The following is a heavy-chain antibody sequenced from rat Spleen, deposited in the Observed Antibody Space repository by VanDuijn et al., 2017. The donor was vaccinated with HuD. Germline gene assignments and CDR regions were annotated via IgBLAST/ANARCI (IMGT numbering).Heavy chain of an antibody. CDR1: GFNITKYG. D-gene: IGHD1-11*01. J-gene: IGHJ2*01. CDR2: LSYDGHTT. CDR3: ARRHYGYTDYFDY. Sequence: EVQLVESGGGLVQPGRSLKLSCATSGFNITKYGMAWVRQAPKKGLEWVATLSYDGHTTYYRDSVKGRFTISRDIAKSTLYLQMDSLGSEDTATYYCARRHYGYTDYFDYWGQGVMVTVSS. V-gene: IGHV5-29*01.